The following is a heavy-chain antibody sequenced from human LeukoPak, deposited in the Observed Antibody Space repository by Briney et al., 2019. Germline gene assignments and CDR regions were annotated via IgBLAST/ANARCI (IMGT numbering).Heavy chain of an antibody. Sequence: GGSRRLSCAASGFTFSDYYMSWIRHAPGKGLEWVSYISGSGTPISYADSVMGRFTISRDNAKNSVYLQMNSLRAEDTALYYCARIGYSSSSFDYWGQGTLVTVSS. D-gene: IGHD6-6*01. V-gene: IGHV3-11*04. CDR1: GFTFSDYY. CDR3: ARIGYSSSSFDY. J-gene: IGHJ4*02. CDR2: ISGSGTPI.